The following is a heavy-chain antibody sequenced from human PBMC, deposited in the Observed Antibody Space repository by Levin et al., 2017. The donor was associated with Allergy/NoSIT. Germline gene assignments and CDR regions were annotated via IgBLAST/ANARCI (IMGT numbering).Heavy chain of an antibody. Sequence: SETLSLTCTVSGGSISSYYWSWIRQPPGKGLEWIGYIYYSGSTNYNPSLKSRVTISVDTSKNQFSLKLSSVTAADTAVYYCARERRGDYFDYWGQGTLVTVSS. CDR2: IYYSGST. V-gene: IGHV4-59*01. J-gene: IGHJ4*02. D-gene: IGHD3-10*01. CDR1: GGSISSYY. CDR3: ARERRGDYFDY.